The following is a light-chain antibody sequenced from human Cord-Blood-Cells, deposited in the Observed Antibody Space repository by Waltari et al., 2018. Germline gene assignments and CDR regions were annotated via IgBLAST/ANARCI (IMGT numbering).Light chain of an antibody. Sequence: DIQMTQSPSTLSASVGDRVTITCRASQSISSWLAWYQQKPGKAPKLLIYDASSLESGVPSRVSGSGSGTEFTLTISSLQPDDFATYYGQQYKSYSPYTFGQGTKLEIK. V-gene: IGKV1-5*01. CDR2: DAS. CDR1: QSISSW. J-gene: IGKJ2*01. CDR3: QQYKSYSPYT.